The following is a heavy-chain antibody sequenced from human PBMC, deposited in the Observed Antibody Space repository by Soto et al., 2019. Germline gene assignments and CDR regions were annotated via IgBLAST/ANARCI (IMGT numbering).Heavy chain of an antibody. J-gene: IGHJ5*02. V-gene: IGHV4-59*01. D-gene: IGHD3-10*01. CDR2: IHYSGST. CDR1: GGSISTYF. CDR3: ARESAGSGKNNWFDP. Sequence: QVQLQESGPGLVKPSGTLSLTCTVSGGSISTYFWSWIRQPPGKGLEWIGYIHYSGSTYYNPSLKSRVTMSVDTSRNQLLLQLKSVTAADTAVYYCARESAGSGKNNWFDPWGQGTLVTVSS.